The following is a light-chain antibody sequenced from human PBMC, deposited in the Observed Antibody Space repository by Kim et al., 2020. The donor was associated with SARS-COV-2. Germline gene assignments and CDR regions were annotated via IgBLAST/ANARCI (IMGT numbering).Light chain of an antibody. J-gene: IGLJ1*01. CDR3: CSYTNSGTYV. Sequence: QSALTQPASISGSLGQSITISCTGTSSDVGGQKYVSWYQQHPGKAPKLMIFDVTNRPSGISDRFSGSKSGNTASLTISGLRAEDEADYYCCSYTNSGTYVFGSGNKVTVL. CDR2: DVT. V-gene: IGLV2-14*03. CDR1: SSDVGGQKY.